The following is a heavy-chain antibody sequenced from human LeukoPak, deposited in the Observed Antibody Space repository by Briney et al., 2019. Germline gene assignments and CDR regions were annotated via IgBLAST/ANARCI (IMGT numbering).Heavy chain of an antibody. V-gene: IGHV5-51*01. Sequence: GESLKISCKGSGYSFTKYWIGWVRQMPGNGLEWMGIIYLGDSDTRYSPSFQGQVTISADKSVSTAYLQWSSLKASDTAMYYCARHVKDTSGFYYPDFDFWGQGTLVTVSS. CDR3: ARHVKDTSGFYYPDFDF. CDR2: IYLGDSDT. D-gene: IGHD3-22*01. J-gene: IGHJ4*02. CDR1: GYSFTKYW.